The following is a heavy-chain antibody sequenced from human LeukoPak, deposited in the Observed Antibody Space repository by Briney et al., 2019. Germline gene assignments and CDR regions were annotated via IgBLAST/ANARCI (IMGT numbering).Heavy chain of an antibody. CDR2: ISGSGGST. J-gene: IGHJ4*02. V-gene: IGHV3-23*01. CDR1: GFTFSSYA. D-gene: IGHD5-12*01. CDR3: ARPDSGYDWGVY. Sequence: PGGSLSLSCAASGFTFSSYAMSWVRQAPGKGLEWVSAISGSGGSTYYAVTVKCRFTISRDNSKTTLYLQMNSLRAEDTAVYYCARPDSGYDWGVYWGQGTLVTVSS.